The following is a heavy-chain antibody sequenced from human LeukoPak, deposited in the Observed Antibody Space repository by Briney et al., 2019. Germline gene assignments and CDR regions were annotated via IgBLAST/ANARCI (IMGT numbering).Heavy chain of an antibody. Sequence: SETLSLTCTVSGGSISSGGYYWSWIRQHPGKGLEWIGYIYYSGSTYYNPSLKSRVTISVDTSKNQFSLKLSSVTAADTAVYYCAREDSIAVAGTHYYYGMDVWGQGTTVTVSS. CDR2: IYYSGST. CDR3: AREDSIAVAGTHYYYGMDV. D-gene: IGHD6-19*01. CDR1: GGSISSGGYY. V-gene: IGHV4-31*03. J-gene: IGHJ6*02.